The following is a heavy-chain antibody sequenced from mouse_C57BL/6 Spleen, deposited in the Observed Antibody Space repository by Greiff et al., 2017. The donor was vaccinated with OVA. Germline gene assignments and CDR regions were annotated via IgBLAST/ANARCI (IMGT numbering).Heavy chain of an antibody. J-gene: IGHJ1*03. CDR2: IDPSDSYT. CDR1: GYTFTSYW. CDR3: AREPNYGSISDWYFDV. D-gene: IGHD1-1*01. Sequence: VQLQQPGAELVRPGTSVKLSCKASGYTFTSYWMHWVKQRPGQGLEWIGVIDPSDSYTKYNQKFKGKATLTVDTSSSTAYMQLSSLTSEDSAFYYCAREPNYGSISDWYFDVWGTGTTVTVSS. V-gene: IGHV1-59*01.